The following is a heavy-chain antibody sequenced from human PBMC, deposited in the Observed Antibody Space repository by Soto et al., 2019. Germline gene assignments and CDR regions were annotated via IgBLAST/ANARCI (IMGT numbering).Heavy chain of an antibody. Sequence: GSLRLPCAASGITFSRHWMARGPQAPGRGLQWVANINRDGSEKFSVDSVKGRFTISRENAKDSLYLEMNSLRAEDTAVYYCASESEDLPSNFDYWGQGTLVTVSS. CDR2: INRDGSEK. CDR3: ASESEDLPSNFDY. J-gene: IGHJ4*02. CDR1: GITFSRHW. V-gene: IGHV3-7*01.